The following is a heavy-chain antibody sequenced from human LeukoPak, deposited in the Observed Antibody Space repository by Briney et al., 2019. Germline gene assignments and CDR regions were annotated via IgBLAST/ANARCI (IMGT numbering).Heavy chain of an antibody. D-gene: IGHD2-21*02. J-gene: IGHJ4*02. V-gene: IGHV1-8*01. Sequence: ASEKVSCNASGYTFTSYDINWIRNAPGPGHGRKGWMNLNSGNTGNAQKFQGRVTMTRNTSISTAYMELSSLRSEDTAVYYCARLDGDYYSSFDYWGQGTLVTVSS. CDR1: GYTFTSYD. CDR2: MNLNSGNT. CDR3: ARLDGDYYSSFDY.